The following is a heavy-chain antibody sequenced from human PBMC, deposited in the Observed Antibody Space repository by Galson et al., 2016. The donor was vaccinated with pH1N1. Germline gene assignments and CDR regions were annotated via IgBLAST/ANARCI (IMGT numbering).Heavy chain of an antibody. CDR3: ARTKFWNDPGGDY. J-gene: IGHJ4*02. D-gene: IGHD1-1*01. CDR2: IYYTGRT. Sequence: LSLTCSVSGASLDDYYWSWIRPPPGKGLEWIGYIYYTGRTYYHPSLNNRVTISVDTSKNQFSLNLRSVIAADTAVYFCARTKFWNDPGGDYWGQGALVTVAS. V-gene: IGHV4-59*01. CDR1: GASLDDYY.